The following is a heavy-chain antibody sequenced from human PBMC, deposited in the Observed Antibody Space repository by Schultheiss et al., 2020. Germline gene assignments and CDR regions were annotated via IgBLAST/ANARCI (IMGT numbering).Heavy chain of an antibody. CDR3: ARAGSGWSARYFQH. Sequence: GGSLRLSCAASGFTFSSYSMNWVRQATGKGLEWVSAIGTAGDPYYPGSVKGRFTISRENAKNSLYLQMNSLRAGDTAVYYCARAGSGWSARYFQHWGQGTLVTVSS. D-gene: IGHD6-19*01. CDR1: GFTFSSYS. V-gene: IGHV3-13*05. J-gene: IGHJ1*01. CDR2: IGTAGDP.